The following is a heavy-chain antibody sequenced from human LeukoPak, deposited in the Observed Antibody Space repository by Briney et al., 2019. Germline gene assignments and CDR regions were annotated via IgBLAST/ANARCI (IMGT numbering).Heavy chain of an antibody. D-gene: IGHD2-15*01. V-gene: IGHV3-23*01. Sequence: PGGSLRLSCAASGFTFSSYAMSWVRQAPGKGLEWVSAISGSGGSTYYADSVKGRFTISRDNSKNTLYLQMNSLRADDTAVYYCARAPRGFCSGGSCFDFWGQRTLVTVSS. CDR3: ARAPRGFCSGGSCFDF. CDR1: GFTFSSYA. CDR2: ISGSGGST. J-gene: IGHJ4*02.